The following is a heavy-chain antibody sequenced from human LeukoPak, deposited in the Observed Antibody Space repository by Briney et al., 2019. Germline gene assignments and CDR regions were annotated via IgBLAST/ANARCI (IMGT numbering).Heavy chain of an antibody. D-gene: IGHD1-26*01. CDR1: GFTFSSYA. J-gene: IGHJ5*02. V-gene: IGHV3-30-3*01. Sequence: PGGSLRLSCAASGFTFSSYAMHWVRQAPGKGLEWVAVISYDGSNKYYADSVKGRFTISRDNSKNTLYLQMNSLRAEDTAVYYCARDSKSGSKGWFDPWGQGTLVTVSS. CDR2: ISYDGSNK. CDR3: ARDSKSGSKGWFDP.